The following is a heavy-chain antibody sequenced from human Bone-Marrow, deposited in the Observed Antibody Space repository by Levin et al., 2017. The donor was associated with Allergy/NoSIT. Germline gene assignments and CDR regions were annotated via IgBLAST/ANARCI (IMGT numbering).Heavy chain of an antibody. V-gene: IGHV3-48*03. D-gene: IGHD1-26*01. CDR3: TRVAVAGPTWWFDT. CDR1: GFSFSGYE. Sequence: GGSLRLSCAASGFSFSGYEMNWVRQAPGKGLQWVAYISGNGGAIYYADSVRGRFTISRDNAKKSLYLQMDSLRAEDTAFYYCTRVAVAGPTWWFDTWGQGTLVTVSS. CDR2: ISGNGGAI. J-gene: IGHJ5*02.